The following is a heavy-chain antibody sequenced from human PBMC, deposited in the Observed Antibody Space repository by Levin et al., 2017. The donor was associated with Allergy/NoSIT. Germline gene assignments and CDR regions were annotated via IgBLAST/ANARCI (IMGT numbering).Heavy chain of an antibody. CDR2: INTDGSIT. D-gene: IGHD4-11*01. CDR1: GFTFSNFW. Sequence: PGGSLRLSCAASGFTFSNFWMHWVRQAPGKGLVWVSRINTDGSITSYADSVKGRFTISRDNAKNTLYLQMNSLSAEDTAVYYCARPSTGGGWFDPWGQGTLVTVS. J-gene: IGHJ5*02. V-gene: IGHV3-74*01. CDR3: ARPSTGGGWFDP.